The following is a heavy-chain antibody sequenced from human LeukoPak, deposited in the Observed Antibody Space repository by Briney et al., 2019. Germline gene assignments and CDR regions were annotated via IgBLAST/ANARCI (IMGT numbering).Heavy chain of an antibody. CDR3: AKDIAPPSSGTFDY. CDR2: IKQDGSEK. CDR1: GFTFSSYW. Sequence: GGSLRLSCAASGFTFSSYWMSWVRQAPGKGLEWVANIKQDGSEKYYVDSVKGRFTISRDDAKNSLYLQMNSLRPEDTALYYCAKDIAPPSSGTFDYWGQGTLVTVSS. V-gene: IGHV3-7*03. J-gene: IGHJ4*02. D-gene: IGHD6-19*01.